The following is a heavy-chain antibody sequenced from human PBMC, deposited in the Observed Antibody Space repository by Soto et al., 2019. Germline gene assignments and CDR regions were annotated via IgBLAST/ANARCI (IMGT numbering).Heavy chain of an antibody. CDR1: GGSISSGGYY. J-gene: IGHJ3*02. CDR3: RTSGTTGLDAFDI. Sequence: ASETLSLTCTVSGGSISSGGYYWSWIRQHPGKGLEWIGYIYYSGSTYYNPSLKSRVTISVDTSKNQFSLKLSSVTAADTAVYYCRTSGTTGLDAFDIWGQGTMVTVSS. V-gene: IGHV4-31*08. D-gene: IGHD1-1*01. CDR2: IYYSGST.